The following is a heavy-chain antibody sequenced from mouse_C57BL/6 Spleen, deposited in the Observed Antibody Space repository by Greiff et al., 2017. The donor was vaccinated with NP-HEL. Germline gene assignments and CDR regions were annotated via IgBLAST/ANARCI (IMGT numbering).Heavy chain of an antibody. V-gene: IGHV1-82*01. J-gene: IGHJ1*03. CDR3: ARGFTTVVATEPYWYFDV. Sequence: VQLQQSGPELVKPGASVKISCKASGYAFSSSWMNWVKQRPGKGLEWIGRIYPGDGDTNYNGKFKGKATLTADKSSSTAYMQLSSLTSEDSAVYFCARGFTTVVATEPYWYFDVWGTGTTVTVSS. D-gene: IGHD1-1*01. CDR1: GYAFSSSW. CDR2: IYPGDGDT.